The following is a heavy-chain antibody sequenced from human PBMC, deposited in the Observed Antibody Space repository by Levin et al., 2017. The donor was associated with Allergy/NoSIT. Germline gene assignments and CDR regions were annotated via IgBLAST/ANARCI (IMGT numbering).Heavy chain of an antibody. CDR2: ISADGSIT. V-gene: IGHV3-74*01. CDR1: GFTFSSYW. CDR3: VRACSSTWYNWFDP. D-gene: IGHD2-15*01. Sequence: GESLKISCTASGFTFSSYWMHWVRQVPGKGLVWVSHISADGSITAYADSVKGRFTISRDNAKNTLYVQMNSLRAEDTGVYYCVRACSSTWYNWFDPWGQGALVTVSS. J-gene: IGHJ5*01.